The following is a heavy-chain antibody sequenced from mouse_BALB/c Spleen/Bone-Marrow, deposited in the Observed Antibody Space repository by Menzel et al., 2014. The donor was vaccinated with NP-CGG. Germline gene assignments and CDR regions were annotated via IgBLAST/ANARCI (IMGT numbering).Heavy chain of an antibody. CDR2: INPSTGYT. CDR1: GYTFTSYW. CDR3: ARDHPYYFDY. J-gene: IGHJ2*01. V-gene: IGHV1-7*01. Sequence: VQLQQSGAELAKPGASVQMSCKASGYTFTSYWMHWVKQRPGQGLEWIGYINPSTGYTEYNQKFKDKATLTADKSSSTAYMQLSSLTSEDSAVYYCARDHPYYFDYWGQGTTLTVSS.